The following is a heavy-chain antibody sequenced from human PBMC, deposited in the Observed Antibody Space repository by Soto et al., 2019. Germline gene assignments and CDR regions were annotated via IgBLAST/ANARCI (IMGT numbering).Heavy chain of an antibody. J-gene: IGHJ6*01. Sequence: SVKVSCKASGGTFSSYAISWVRQAPGQGLEWMGGIIPIFGTANYAQKFQGRVTITADESTSTAYMELSSLRSEDTAVYYCARPEGYSGYKHLPFWYGMVVWGQGKTVTSPQ. CDR2: IIPIFGTA. D-gene: IGHD5-12*01. V-gene: IGHV1-69*13. CDR1: GGTFSSYA. CDR3: ARPEGYSGYKHLPFWYGMVV.